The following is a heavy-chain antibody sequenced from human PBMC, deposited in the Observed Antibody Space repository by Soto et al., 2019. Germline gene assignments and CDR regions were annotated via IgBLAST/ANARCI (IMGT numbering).Heavy chain of an antibody. Sequence: GGSLILSCAASGFTFSDYFMTWIRQAPGKGLEWVSVISGSGGSTYYADSVKGRFTISRDNSKNTLYLQMNSLRAEDTAVYYCAKRNYGSEFDYWGQGTLVTVSS. CDR3: AKRNYGSEFDY. CDR2: ISGSGGST. D-gene: IGHD3-10*01. V-gene: IGHV3-23*01. J-gene: IGHJ4*02. CDR1: GFTFSDYF.